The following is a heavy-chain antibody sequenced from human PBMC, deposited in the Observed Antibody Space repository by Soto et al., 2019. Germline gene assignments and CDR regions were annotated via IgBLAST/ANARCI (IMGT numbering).Heavy chain of an antibody. J-gene: IGHJ6*03. CDR2: IYYGGDT. CDR3: ARHVNDQYHYYYMDV. V-gene: IGHV4-39*01. D-gene: IGHD1-1*01. CDR1: GGSIGSDNYY. Sequence: QPQLQESGPGLVKRSETLSLTCTVSGGSIGSDNYYWGWIRQPPGLGLVWIGSIYYGGDTNYNPSLTSRVTIPVATSENQFSLNLASVTAADTAVYYCARHVNDQYHYYYMDVWGKGTTVSVSS.